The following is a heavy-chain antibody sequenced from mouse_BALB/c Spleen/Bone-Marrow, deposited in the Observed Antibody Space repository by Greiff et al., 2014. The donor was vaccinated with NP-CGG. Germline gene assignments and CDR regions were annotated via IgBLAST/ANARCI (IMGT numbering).Heavy chain of an antibody. D-gene: IGHD1-2*01. V-gene: IGHV5-9-4*01. Sequence: EVQVVESGGGLVKPGGSRKLSCAASGFTFSSYAMSWVRQSPEKRLEWVAEISSGGSYTYYPDTVTGRFTISRDNAKNTLYLEMSSLRSEDTAMYYCARDHYGYYTMDYWGQGTSVTVSS. J-gene: IGHJ4*01. CDR2: ISSGGSYT. CDR1: GFTFSSYA. CDR3: ARDHYGYYTMDY.